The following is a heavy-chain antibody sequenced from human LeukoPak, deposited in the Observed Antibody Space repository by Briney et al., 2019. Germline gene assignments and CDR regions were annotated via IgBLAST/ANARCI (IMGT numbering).Heavy chain of an antibody. D-gene: IGHD3-16*02. CDR2: IYYSGST. Sequence: SETLSLTCTVSGGSISSSSYYWGWIRQPPGKGLEWIGSIYYSGSTYYNPSLKSRVTISVDTSKDQFSLKLSSVTAADTAVYYCARTYDYVWGSYRTGYYFDYWGQGTLVTVSS. J-gene: IGHJ4*02. CDR3: ARTYDYVWGSYRTGYYFDY. V-gene: IGHV4-39*07. CDR1: GGSISSSSYY.